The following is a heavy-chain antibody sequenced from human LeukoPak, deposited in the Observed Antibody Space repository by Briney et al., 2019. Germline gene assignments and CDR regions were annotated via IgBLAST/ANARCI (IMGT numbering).Heavy chain of an antibody. CDR1: GFSFSNYG. J-gene: IGHJ4*02. Sequence: GGSLRLSCAASGFSFSNYGMHWVRQAPGKGLEWVAVIWYDGTNKYYADSVKGRFTISRDNSKNTLYLQMNSLRAEDTAVYYCAKGYRSSWYYFDSWGQGTLVTVSS. CDR3: AKGYRSSWYYFDS. V-gene: IGHV3-33*06. D-gene: IGHD6-13*01. CDR2: IWYDGTNK.